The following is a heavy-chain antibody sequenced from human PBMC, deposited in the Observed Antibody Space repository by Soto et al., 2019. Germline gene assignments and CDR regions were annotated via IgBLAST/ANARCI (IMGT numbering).Heavy chain of an antibody. J-gene: IGHJ4*02. CDR3: ERDEDGYNYFDY. CDR2: ISSSGSTI. V-gene: IGHV3-11*01. CDR1: GFAFSDYY. Sequence: GWSLRLSCAASGFAFSDYYMSWIRQAPGKGLEWVSYISSSGSTIYYADSVKGRFTISRDNAKNSLYLQMNSLRAEDTAVYYCERDEDGYNYFDYLGQGTLVNVSS. D-gene: IGHD5-12*01.